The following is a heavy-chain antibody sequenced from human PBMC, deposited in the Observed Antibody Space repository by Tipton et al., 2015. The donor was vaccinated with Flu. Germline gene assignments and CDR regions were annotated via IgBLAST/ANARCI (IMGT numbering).Heavy chain of an antibody. V-gene: IGHV4-61*09. Sequence: TLSLTCTVSGGSISRGSYYYNWIRQPAGKGLEWIGNIFRTGSTYHNPSLKSRVTMSVDTSKNQFSLKVFSVTAADTAVYYCARRDYSNYVSDPKSWFDPWGQGILVTVSS. J-gene: IGHJ5*02. CDR2: IFRTGST. CDR1: GGSISRGSYY. CDR3: ARRDYSNYVSDPKSWFDP. D-gene: IGHD4-11*01.